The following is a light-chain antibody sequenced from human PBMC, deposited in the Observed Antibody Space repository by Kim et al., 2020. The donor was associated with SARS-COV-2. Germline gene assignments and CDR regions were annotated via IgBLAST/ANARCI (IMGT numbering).Light chain of an antibody. J-gene: IGKJ1*01. V-gene: IGKV3D-20*01. Sequence: SPRQRATLSCGASQSVPSNYLAWYQQKPGLAPRLLIYHASIRATGIPARFSGSGSGTDFTLTVSRLEPEDFALYYCQQYGASPRTFGQGTKVDIK. CDR2: HAS. CDR3: QQYGASPRT. CDR1: QSVPSNY.